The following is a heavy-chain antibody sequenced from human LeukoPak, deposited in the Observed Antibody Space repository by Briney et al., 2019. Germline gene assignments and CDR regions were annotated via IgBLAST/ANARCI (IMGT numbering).Heavy chain of an antibody. V-gene: IGHV4-31*03. J-gene: IGHJ4*02. CDR3: AREAVYGGNAFDY. D-gene: IGHD4-17*01. CDR1: GGSISSGGYY. Sequence: SETLSLTCTVSGGSISSGGYYWSWLRQHPGKGLEWIGYIYYSGSTYYNPSLKSRVTISVDTSNNQFSLKLSSVTAADTAVYYCAREAVYGGNAFDYWGQGTLVTVPS. CDR2: IYYSGST.